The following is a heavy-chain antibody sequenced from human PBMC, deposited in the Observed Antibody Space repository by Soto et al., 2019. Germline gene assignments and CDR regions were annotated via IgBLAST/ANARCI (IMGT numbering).Heavy chain of an antibody. CDR2: ISYDESNI. CDR1: GFNFSAYA. Sequence: QVQLVESGGGVVQPGRSLRLSCAASGFNFSAYAMHLVRQAPGKGLEWVAVISYDESNIYYADSVKGRFTISRDNSENPRYLQMNSLRPENTAMYYWARDRKAGGVGKSSGWFFPFDYWGQGTLVTVSS. J-gene: IGHJ4*02. D-gene: IGHD6-19*01. V-gene: IGHV3-30-3*01. CDR3: ARDRKAGGVGKSSGWFFPFDY.